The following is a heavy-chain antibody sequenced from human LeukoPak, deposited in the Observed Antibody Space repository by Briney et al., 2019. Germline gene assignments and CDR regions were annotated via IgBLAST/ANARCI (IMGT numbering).Heavy chain of an antibody. D-gene: IGHD2-2*03. J-gene: IGHJ3*02. V-gene: IGHV3-30*04. CDR3: AGVDDLDAFDI. CDR1: GFTFSNHA. CDR2: ISDDGSGN. Sequence: PGGSLRLSCVTSGFTFSNHAMHWVRQAPGKGLEWVAVISDDGSGNYYADSVKGRFTISRDNSKNTLYLQINSLRPEDTAVYYCAGVDDLDAFDIWGQGTMVTISS.